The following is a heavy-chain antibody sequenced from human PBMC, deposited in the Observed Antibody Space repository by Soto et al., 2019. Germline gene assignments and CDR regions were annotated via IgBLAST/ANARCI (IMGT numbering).Heavy chain of an antibody. Sequence: ASVKVSCKASGYTFTSYYMHWVRQAPGQGLEWMGIINPSGGSTSYAQKFQGRVTMTRDTSTSTVYMELSSLRSEDTAVYYCARGLGHCSGGSCSAARRERIYYYGMDVWGQGPTVTVYS. CDR1: GYTFTSYY. D-gene: IGHD2-15*01. CDR2: INPSGGST. J-gene: IGHJ6*02. CDR3: ARGLGHCSGGSCSAARRERIYYYGMDV. V-gene: IGHV1-46*01.